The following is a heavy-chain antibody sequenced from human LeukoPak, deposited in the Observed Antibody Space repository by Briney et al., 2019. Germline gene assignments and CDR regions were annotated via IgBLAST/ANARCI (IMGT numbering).Heavy chain of an antibody. CDR2: IWYDGSNK. CDR3: ARSPSDGTPDY. D-gene: IGHD1-26*01. J-gene: IGHJ4*02. V-gene: IGHV3-33*01. Sequence: GGSLRLSCAASGSTFSSYGMHWVRQAPGKGLEWVAVIWYDGSNKYYADSVKGRFTISRDNSKNTLYLQMNSLRAEDTAVYYCARSPSDGTPDYWGQGTLVTVSS. CDR1: GSTFSSYG.